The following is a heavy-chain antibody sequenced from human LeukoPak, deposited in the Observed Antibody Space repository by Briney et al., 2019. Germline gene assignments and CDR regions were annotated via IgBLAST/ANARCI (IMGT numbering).Heavy chain of an antibody. CDR3: ARFDSDFDY. CDR1: GGSISSSSYY. CDR2: IYYSGST. V-gene: IGHV4-39*07. Sequence: SETLSLTCTVSGGSISSSSYYWGWIRQPPGKGLEWIGSIYYSGSTYYNPSLKSRVTISVDTSKNQFSLKLSSVTAADTAVYYCARFDSDFDYWGQGTLVTVSS. J-gene: IGHJ4*02.